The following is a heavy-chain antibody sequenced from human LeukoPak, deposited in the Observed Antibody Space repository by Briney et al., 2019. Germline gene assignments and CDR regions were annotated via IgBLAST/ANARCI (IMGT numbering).Heavy chain of an antibody. Sequence: SETLSLTCTVSRGSISISGYWGGRIRQTPGKGLEWIGIINYSGNTYYNPSLKSRVTMSVDTSKNQFSVKLSSVTAADTAMYYCTRHKQVVGSSEIDYWGQGMLVTVSS. CDR2: INYSGNT. CDR3: TRHKQVVGSSEIDY. V-gene: IGHV4-39*01. D-gene: IGHD1-26*01. CDR1: RGSISISGYW. J-gene: IGHJ4*02.